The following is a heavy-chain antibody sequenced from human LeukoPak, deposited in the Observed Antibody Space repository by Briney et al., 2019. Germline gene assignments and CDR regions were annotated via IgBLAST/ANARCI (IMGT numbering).Heavy chain of an antibody. D-gene: IGHD1-26*01. Sequence: ASVKVSCKASGYTFSSYGIIRVRQAPGQGLEWMGWVSAFNGNTDYAPKLQGRVTMTTDTSTTTAYMELRSLTSDDTAVYYCPRRGGSYSHSDFWGQGTLVTVSS. CDR2: VSAFNGNT. CDR1: GYTFSSYG. CDR3: PRRGGSYSHSDF. V-gene: IGHV1-18*01. J-gene: IGHJ4*02.